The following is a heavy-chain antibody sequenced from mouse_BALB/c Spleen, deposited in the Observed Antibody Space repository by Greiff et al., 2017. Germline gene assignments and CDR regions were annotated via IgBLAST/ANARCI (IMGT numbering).Heavy chain of an antibody. CDR3: ARSLAWFAY. Sequence: EVQGVESGPGLVKPSQSLSLTCTVTGYSITSDYAWNWIRQFPGNKLEWMGYISYSGSTSYNPSLKSRISITRDTSKNQFFLQLNSVTTEDTATYYCARSLAWFAYWGQGTLVTVSA. V-gene: IGHV3-2*02. CDR2: ISYSGST. J-gene: IGHJ3*01. CDR1: GYSITSDYA.